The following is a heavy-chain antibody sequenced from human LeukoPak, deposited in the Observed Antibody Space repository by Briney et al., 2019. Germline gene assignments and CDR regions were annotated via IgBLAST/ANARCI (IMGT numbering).Heavy chain of an antibody. CDR3: ARDPPPCAYGMDV. CDR2: ISSSGSTI. Sequence: GGSLRLSCAASGFTFSDYYMSWIRQAPGKGLEWVSYISSSGSTIYYADSVKGRFTISRDNAKNSLYRQMNSLRAEDTAVYYCARDPPPCAYGMDVWGQGTTVTVSS. V-gene: IGHV3-11*01. J-gene: IGHJ6*02. CDR1: GFTFSDYY.